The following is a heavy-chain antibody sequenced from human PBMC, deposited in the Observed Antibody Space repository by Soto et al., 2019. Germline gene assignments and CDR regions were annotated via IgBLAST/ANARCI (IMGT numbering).Heavy chain of an antibody. V-gene: IGHV3-33*01. CDR2: IWYDGSNK. CDR3: AREMGGIVVVPAAEVLDY. Sequence: QVQLVESGGGVVQPGRSLRLSCAASGFTFSSYGMHWVREAPGKGLEWVAVIWYDGSNKYYADSVKGRFTISRDNSKNPLYLQMNSLRAEDTAVYYCAREMGGIVVVPAAEVLDYWGQGTLVTVSS. J-gene: IGHJ4*02. CDR1: GFTFSSYG. D-gene: IGHD2-2*01.